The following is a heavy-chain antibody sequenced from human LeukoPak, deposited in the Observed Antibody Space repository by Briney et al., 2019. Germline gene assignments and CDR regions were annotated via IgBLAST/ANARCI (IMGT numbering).Heavy chain of an antibody. V-gene: IGHV3-21*01. Sequence: GGSLRLSCAAAGFTFSTSTMNWVRQAPGRGLERVSSISSSNDYIYYADSVKGRFTISRDNAKNSLYLQMNSLRAEDTAVYYCVRIPNSAGFPNWFDPWGQRTLVTVSS. D-gene: IGHD6-19*01. CDR2: ISSSNDYI. J-gene: IGHJ5*02. CDR1: GFTFSTST. CDR3: VRIPNSAGFPNWFDP.